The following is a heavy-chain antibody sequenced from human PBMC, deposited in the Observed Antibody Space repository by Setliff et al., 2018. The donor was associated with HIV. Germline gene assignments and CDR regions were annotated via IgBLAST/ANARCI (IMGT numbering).Heavy chain of an antibody. CDR3: ARPYSSSWYLGMDV. Sequence: PGGSLRLSCAASGFQFRGYGIHWVRQAPGKGLEWVTYIWYDGSNKDYADSVKGRFTISRDNSKNTLYLEMNSLRAEDTAVYYWARPYSSSWYLGMDVWGQGTTVTVSS. CDR2: IWYDGSNK. V-gene: IGHV3-30*02. D-gene: IGHD6-13*01. CDR1: GFQFRGYG. J-gene: IGHJ6*02.